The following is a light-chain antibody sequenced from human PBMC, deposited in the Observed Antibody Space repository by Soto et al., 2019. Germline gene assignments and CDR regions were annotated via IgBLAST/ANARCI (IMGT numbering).Light chain of an antibody. J-gene: IGKJ1*01. V-gene: IGKV3-20*01. Sequence: EIVLTQSPGTLSLSPGERATLSCRASRSVSSSFLAWYQQKPGQAPRLLIYGASSRATGIPDRFSASGSGTDFTLTISRLEPEDFAVYYCQQYGSSPRTFGQGTKVDI. CDR1: RSVSSSF. CDR3: QQYGSSPRT. CDR2: GAS.